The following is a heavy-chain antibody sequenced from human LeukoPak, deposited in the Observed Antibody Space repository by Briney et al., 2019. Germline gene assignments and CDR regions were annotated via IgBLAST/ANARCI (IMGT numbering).Heavy chain of an antibody. CDR1: GGSISSYY. D-gene: IGHD3-22*01. Sequence: SETLSLTCTVSGGSISSYYWSWIRQPPGKGLEWIGYIYYSGSTNYNPSLKSRVTISVDTSKNQFSLKLSSVTAADTAVYYCARLYLDYYDSSGYSSYFDYWGQGTLVTVSS. CDR2: IYYSGST. CDR3: ARLYLDYYDSSGYSSYFDY. V-gene: IGHV4-59*08. J-gene: IGHJ4*02.